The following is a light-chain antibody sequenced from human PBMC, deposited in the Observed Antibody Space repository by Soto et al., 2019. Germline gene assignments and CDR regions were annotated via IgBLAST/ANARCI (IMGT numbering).Light chain of an antibody. CDR2: DVT. V-gene: IGLV2-14*01. CDR1: SSDVGGYIY. CDR3: TSYKTSSSYV. Sequence: QSALTQPASVSGSPGQSITISCTGTSSDVGGYIYVSWYQQHPGKAPKLMIYDVTSRPSGVSYRFSGSKSGNTASLTISGLQAQDEADYYCTSYKTSSSYVFGTGTKLTVL. J-gene: IGLJ1*01.